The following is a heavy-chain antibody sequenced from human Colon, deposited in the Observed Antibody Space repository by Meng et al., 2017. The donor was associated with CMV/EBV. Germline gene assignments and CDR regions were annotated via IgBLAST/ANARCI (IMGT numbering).Heavy chain of an antibody. CDR3: VTESHSGSYIYLQH. CDR2: ISAYTGDT. D-gene: IGHD1-26*01. Sequence: QVQLWHVGAEVQKPGASVKGSCKASGITFTNYGISWVRQAPGQGLEWMGWISAYTGDTYYAQKFQGRVTMTTDTSTSTAYMELRSLRSDDTAVYYCVTESHSGSYIYLQHWGQGTLVTVSS. J-gene: IGHJ1*01. CDR1: GITFTNYG. V-gene: IGHV1-18*01.